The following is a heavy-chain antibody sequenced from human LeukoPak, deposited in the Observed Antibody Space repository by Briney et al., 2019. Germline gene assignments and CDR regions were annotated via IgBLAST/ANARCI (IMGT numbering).Heavy chain of an antibody. CDR1: GGSISIGDYY. V-gene: IGHV4-30-4*01. Sequence: PSETLSLTCTVSGGSISIGDYYWSWIRQPPGKGLEWIGYIYYSGSTYYNPSLQSRVTISLDTSKNQFSLKLTSVTATDTAVYYCAREGVYCSGGSCYPRWFDPWGQGTLVTVSS. D-gene: IGHD2-15*01. CDR3: AREGVYCSGGSCYPRWFDP. J-gene: IGHJ5*02. CDR2: IYYSGST.